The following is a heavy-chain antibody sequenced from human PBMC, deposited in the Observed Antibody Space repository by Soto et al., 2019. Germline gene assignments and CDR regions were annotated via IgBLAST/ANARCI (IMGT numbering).Heavy chain of an antibody. J-gene: IGHJ5*02. CDR2: IYYSGST. D-gene: IGHD3-9*01. V-gene: IGHV4-59*01. CDR3: ARALPYYDFLTDVFGWFDP. Sequence: SETLSLTCTVSGGSISSYYWSWIRQPPGKGLEWIGYIYYSGSTNYNPSLKSRVTISVDTSKNQFSLKLSSVTAADTAVYYCARALPYYDFLTDVFGWFDPWGQGTLVTVSS. CDR1: GGSISSYY.